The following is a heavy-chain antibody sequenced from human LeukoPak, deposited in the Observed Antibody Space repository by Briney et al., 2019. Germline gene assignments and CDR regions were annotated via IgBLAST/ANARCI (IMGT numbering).Heavy chain of an antibody. CDR1: GFTVSNNY. Sequence: GGSLTLSCAVSGFTVSNNYMNWVRQAPGKGLEWVSVIYSDGTTDYADSVKGRFTISRDNSKNTLYVQMNSLRVEDTAVYYCARHDGGYGPFDYWGQGTPVTVSS. J-gene: IGHJ4*02. D-gene: IGHD4-23*01. V-gene: IGHV3-53*01. CDR2: IYSDGTT. CDR3: ARHDGGYGPFDY.